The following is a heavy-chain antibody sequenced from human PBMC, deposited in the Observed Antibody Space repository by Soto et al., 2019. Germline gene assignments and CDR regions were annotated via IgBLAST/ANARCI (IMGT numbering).Heavy chain of an antibody. J-gene: IGHJ3*02. V-gene: IGHV4-4*02. Sequence: TSETLSLTCAVSGGSISSSNWWSWVRQPPGKGLEWIGEIYHSGSTNYNPSLKSRVTISVDKSKNQFSLKLSSVTAADTAVYYCATLRGIVVVITDSDAFDIWGQGTMVTVS. CDR2: IYHSGST. CDR3: ATLRGIVVVITDSDAFDI. CDR1: GGSISSSNW. D-gene: IGHD3-22*01.